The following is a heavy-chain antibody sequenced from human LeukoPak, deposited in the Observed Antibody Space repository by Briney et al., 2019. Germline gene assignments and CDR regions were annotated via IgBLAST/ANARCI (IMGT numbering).Heavy chain of an antibody. D-gene: IGHD3-9*01. J-gene: IGHJ4*02. V-gene: IGHV3-15*01. Sequence: GGSLRLSCAASGFTFSNAWMSWVRQAPGKGLEWVGRIKSKTDGGTTDYAAPVKGRFTISRDDSKNTLYLQMNSLKIEDTAVYYCTTHHDVLTCHYVGHWGQGALVTVSS. CDR1: GFTFSNAW. CDR3: TTHHDVLTCHYVGH. CDR2: IKSKTDGGTT.